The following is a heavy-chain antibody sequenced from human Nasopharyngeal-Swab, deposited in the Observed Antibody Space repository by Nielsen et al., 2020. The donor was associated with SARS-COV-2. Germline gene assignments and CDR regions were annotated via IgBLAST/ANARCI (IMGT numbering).Heavy chain of an antibody. D-gene: IGHD3-3*01. Sequence: SVKDSCKASGGTFSSYAISWVRQAPGQGLEWMGGIIPIYGTANYAQKFQGRVTITADESTSTAYMELSSLRSEDTAVYYCARNPHYDFWSGYSLRVEYFQHWGQSTLVTVSS. CDR3: ARNPHYDFWSGYSLRVEYFQH. CDR2: IIPIYGTA. CDR1: GGTFSSYA. V-gene: IGHV1-69*13. J-gene: IGHJ1*01.